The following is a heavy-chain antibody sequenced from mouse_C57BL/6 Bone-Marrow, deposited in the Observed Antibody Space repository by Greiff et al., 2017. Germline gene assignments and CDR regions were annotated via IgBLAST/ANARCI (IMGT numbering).Heavy chain of an antibody. Sequence: QVQLQQPGAELVRPGTSVKLSCKASGYTFTSYWMHWVKQRPGQGLEWIGVIDPSDSYTNYNQKFKGKATLTADKSSSTAYMQLSSLTSEDSAVYYCACNDYYGRERDWGQGTTLTVSS. J-gene: IGHJ2*01. V-gene: IGHV1-59*01. CDR3: ACNDYYGRERD. D-gene: IGHD1-1*01. CDR2: IDPSDSYT. CDR1: GYTFTSYW.